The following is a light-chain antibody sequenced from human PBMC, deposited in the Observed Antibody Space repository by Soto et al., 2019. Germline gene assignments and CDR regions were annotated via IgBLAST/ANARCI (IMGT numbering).Light chain of an antibody. CDR3: TSYTSNSTAV. CDR1: SSDVGAYNY. J-gene: IGLJ1*01. V-gene: IGLV2-14*01. CDR2: EVS. Sequence: QSVLTQPASVSGSPGQSITISCTGTSSDVGAYNYVSWYQQHPGKAPKLMIFEVSSRPSGVSNRFSGSKSGNTASLTISGLQAEDEADYYCTSYTSNSTAVFGTGTKLTVL.